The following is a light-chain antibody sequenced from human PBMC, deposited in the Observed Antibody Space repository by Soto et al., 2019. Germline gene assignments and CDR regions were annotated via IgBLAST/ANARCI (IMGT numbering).Light chain of an antibody. V-gene: IGLV2-14*01. CDR1: SSDVAFYNH. Sequence: QSVLTQPASVSGSPGQSITISCTGTSSDVAFYNHVSWYHQHPGKAPKLLIYEVNNRPSGVSHRFSGSKSGNTASLTISGLQAEDEADYYCSSFASTHTYVFGTGTKLTVL. CDR2: EVN. CDR3: SSFASTHTYV. J-gene: IGLJ1*01.